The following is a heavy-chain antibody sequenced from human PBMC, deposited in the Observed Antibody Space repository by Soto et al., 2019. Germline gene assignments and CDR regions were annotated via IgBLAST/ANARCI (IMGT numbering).Heavy chain of an antibody. CDR1: GFLFSGSI. V-gene: IGHV3-73*01. CDR3: TRHGGPTVLHSHFFDY. D-gene: IGHD3-16*01. Sequence: VQLVESGGGLVQPGGSLKLSCSTSGFLFSGSIIHWVRQAPGKGLEWVGQIRSKTNNYATAYGASVKGRFTISRVDSKRTAYLQMNTLRTEDTAVYYCTRHGGPTVLHSHFFDYWGQGILVTVTS. CDR2: IRSKTNNYAT. J-gene: IGHJ4*02.